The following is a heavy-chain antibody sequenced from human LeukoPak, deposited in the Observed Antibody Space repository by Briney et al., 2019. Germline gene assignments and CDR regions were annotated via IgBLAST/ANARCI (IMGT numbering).Heavy chain of an antibody. CDR1: GYTFTSYG. Sequence: ASVKVSCKASGYTFTSYGISWVRQAPGRGLEWMGWISAYNGNTNYAQKLQGRVTMTTDTSTSTAYMELRSLRSDDTAVYYCARDRSGDFWSGYQYYFDYWGQGTLVTVSS. J-gene: IGHJ4*02. V-gene: IGHV1-18*01. D-gene: IGHD3-3*01. CDR3: ARDRSGDFWSGYQYYFDY. CDR2: ISAYNGNT.